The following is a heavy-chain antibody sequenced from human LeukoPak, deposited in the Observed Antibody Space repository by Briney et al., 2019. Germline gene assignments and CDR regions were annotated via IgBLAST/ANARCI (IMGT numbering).Heavy chain of an antibody. CDR1: GGSISSYY. J-gene: IGHJ6*03. CDR2: IYYSGST. Sequence: SETLSLTCTVSGGSISSYYWSWIRQPPGKGLEWIGYIYYSGSTNYNPSLKSRATISVDTSKNQFSLKLNSVTAADTAVYYCARSSEGRYYYDSSGYSYYYYYMDVWGKGTTVTISS. CDR3: ARSSEGRYYYDSSGYSYYYYYMDV. D-gene: IGHD3-22*01. V-gene: IGHV4-59*01.